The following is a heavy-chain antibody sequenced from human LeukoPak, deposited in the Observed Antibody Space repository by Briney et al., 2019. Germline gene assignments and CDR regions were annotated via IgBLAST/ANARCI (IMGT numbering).Heavy chain of an antibody. D-gene: IGHD1-14*01. CDR3: ARHEWGITNAFDI. J-gene: IGHJ3*02. V-gene: IGHV4-39*01. CDR1: GGSFSSSDYY. Sequence: PSETLSLTCTVSGGSFSSSDYYWGWIRQPPGKGLEWIGSIYYSGTTYYNPSLKSRVTISVDTSKNQSSLMLRSVTAADTAVYYCARHEWGITNAFDIWGQGTMVTVSS. CDR2: IYYSGTT.